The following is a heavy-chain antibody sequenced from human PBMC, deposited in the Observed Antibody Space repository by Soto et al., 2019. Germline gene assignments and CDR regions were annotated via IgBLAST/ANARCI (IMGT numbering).Heavy chain of an antibody. V-gene: IGHV1-3*01. Sequence: ASVKVSCKASGGTFSSYAISWVRQAPGQGLEWMGGINAGNGNTKYSQKFQDRVTFTRDTSASTIYMEMSSLRSEDTAVYYCARGSTAPADYWGQGTLVTVSS. J-gene: IGHJ4*02. CDR2: INAGNGNT. CDR1: GGTFSSYA. CDR3: ARGSTAPADY.